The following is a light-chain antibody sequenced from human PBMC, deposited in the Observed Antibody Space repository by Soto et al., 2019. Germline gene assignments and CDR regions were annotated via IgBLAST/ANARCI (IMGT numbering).Light chain of an antibody. CDR2: DVS. CDR3: CSYTTSNTRQIV. CDR1: SSDVGGYNY. Sequence: QSALTQPASVSGSPGQSITISCTGTSSDVGGYNYVSWYQHHPGKAPKLMIYDVSNRPSGVSNRFSGSKSGNTASLTISGLQPEDEAAYYCCSYTTSNTRQIVFGSGTKVTVL. V-gene: IGLV2-14*03. J-gene: IGLJ1*01.